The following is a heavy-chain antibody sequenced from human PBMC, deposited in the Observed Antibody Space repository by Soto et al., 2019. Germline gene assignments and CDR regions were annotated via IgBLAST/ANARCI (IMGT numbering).Heavy chain of an antibody. CDR2: IYYSGST. V-gene: IGHV4-61*01. CDR1: GGSVSSGSYY. CDR3: ARRSSSSLGSLFDP. J-gene: IGHJ5*02. Sequence: SETLSLTCTVSGGSVSSGSYYWSWIRQPPGKGLEWIGYIYYSGSTNYNPSLESRVTMSVDTSKNQFSLKLSSVTPTDTAVYYCARRSSSSLGSLFDPWGRGILVTVSS. D-gene: IGHD6-6*01.